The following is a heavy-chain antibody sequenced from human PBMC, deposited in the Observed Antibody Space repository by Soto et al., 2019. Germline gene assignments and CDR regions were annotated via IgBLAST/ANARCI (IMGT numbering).Heavy chain of an antibody. Sequence: GESLKISCKGSGYIFSTFWIAWVRQMPWKGLEWMGIIYPDDSDTKYSPSFEGQVTISVDKSISTAYLQWSSLKASDTAMYYCARKEQLVHYGLDVWGQGTTVTVSS. V-gene: IGHV5-51*01. CDR2: IYPDDSDT. D-gene: IGHD6-6*01. CDR1: GYIFSTFW. J-gene: IGHJ6*02. CDR3: ARKEQLVHYGLDV.